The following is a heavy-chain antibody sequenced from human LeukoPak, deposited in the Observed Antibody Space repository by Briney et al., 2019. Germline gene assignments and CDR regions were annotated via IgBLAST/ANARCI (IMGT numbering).Heavy chain of an antibody. Sequence: SETLSLTCAVCGGSFSGYYWSWIRQPPGKGLEWIGEINHSGSTNYNPSLKSRVTISVDTSKNQFSLKLSSVTAADTAVYYCASTKDYYDSSGPPYWGQGTLVTVSS. V-gene: IGHV4-34*01. CDR1: GGSFSGYY. CDR2: INHSGST. J-gene: IGHJ4*02. CDR3: ASTKDYYDSSGPPY. D-gene: IGHD3-22*01.